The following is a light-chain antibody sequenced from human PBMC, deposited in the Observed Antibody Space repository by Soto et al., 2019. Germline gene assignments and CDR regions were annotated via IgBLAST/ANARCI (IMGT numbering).Light chain of an antibody. J-gene: IGKJ1*01. V-gene: IGKV1-5*03. CDR2: KAS. Sequence: DIQMTQSPSTLSASVGDRVTITCRASQSVNIWLAWYQQKPGKAPKLLIYKASSLESGVPSRFSGSGSGTEFTLTISSLQPDDFANYYCQQYNTYSRTFGQGTKVEIK. CDR1: QSVNIW. CDR3: QQYNTYSRT.